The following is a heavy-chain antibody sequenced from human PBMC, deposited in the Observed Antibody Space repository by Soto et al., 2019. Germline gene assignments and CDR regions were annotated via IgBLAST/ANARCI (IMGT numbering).Heavy chain of an antibody. CDR1: GYTFTSYA. CDR2: INAGNGNT. V-gene: IGHV1-3*01. CDR3: ARLRNGTTAYYYYYGMDV. J-gene: IGHJ6*02. D-gene: IGHD1-7*01. Sequence: QVQLVQSGAEVKKPGASVKVSCKASGYTFTSYAMHWVRQAPGQRLEWMGWINAGNGNTKYSQKFQGRVTITRDTYARTAYMELSRLRSEDTAVYYCARLRNGTTAYYYYYGMDVWGQGTTVTVSS.